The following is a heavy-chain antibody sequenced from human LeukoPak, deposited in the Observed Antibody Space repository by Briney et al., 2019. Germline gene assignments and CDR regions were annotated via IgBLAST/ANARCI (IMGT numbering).Heavy chain of an antibody. CDR2: ISYDGSNK. V-gene: IGHV3-30*01. J-gene: IGHJ4*02. CDR1: GFTFSSYA. CDR3: ARDKGMKKGFDY. D-gene: IGHD6-13*01. Sequence: GRSLRLSCAASGFTFSSYAMHWVRQAPGKGLEWVAVISYDGSNKYYADSVKGRFTISRDNSKNTLYLQMNSLRAEDTAVYYCARDKGMKKGFDYWGQGTLVIVSS.